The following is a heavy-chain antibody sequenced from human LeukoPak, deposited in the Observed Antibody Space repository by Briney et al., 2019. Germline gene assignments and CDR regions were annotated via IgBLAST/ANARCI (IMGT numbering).Heavy chain of an antibody. V-gene: IGHV3-30*18. J-gene: IGHJ4*02. CDR3: AKDKMATRNWDFDY. Sequence: PGRSLRLSCAASGFTFSSYGMHWVRQAPGKGLEWVAVISYDGSNKYYADSVKGRFTISRDNSKSTLYLQMNSLRAEDTAVYYCAKDKMATRNWDFDYWGQGTLVTVSS. D-gene: IGHD5-24*01. CDR1: GFTFSSYG. CDR2: ISYDGSNK.